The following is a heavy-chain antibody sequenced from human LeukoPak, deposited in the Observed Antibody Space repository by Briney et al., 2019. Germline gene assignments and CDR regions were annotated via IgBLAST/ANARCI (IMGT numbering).Heavy chain of an antibody. Sequence: PGGSLRLSCAASGFTFSSCEKNWVRQAPGKGLEWIAYITRTGDRIQYADSVKGRFTISRDNVKNTLYLQMNSLRAEDTAVYYCARDTKDYWGQGTLVTVSS. CDR2: ITRTGDRI. CDR3: ARDTKDY. CDR1: GFTFSSCE. V-gene: IGHV3-48*03. J-gene: IGHJ4*02. D-gene: IGHD2-2*01.